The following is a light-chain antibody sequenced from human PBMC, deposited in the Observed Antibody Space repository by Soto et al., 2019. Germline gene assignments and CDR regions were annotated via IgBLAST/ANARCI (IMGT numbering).Light chain of an antibody. CDR1: KNDTGVYDF. Sequence: QSVLTQPPSASGSPGQSVTISCTGTKNDTGVYDFVSWYQHHPGKAPRLIIYEVVQRPSGVPDRFSGSKSGNTASLTVSGLQAADEADYFCKSYAGSNTYVFGSGTKV. CDR3: KSYAGSNTYV. V-gene: IGLV2-8*01. CDR2: EVV. J-gene: IGLJ1*01.